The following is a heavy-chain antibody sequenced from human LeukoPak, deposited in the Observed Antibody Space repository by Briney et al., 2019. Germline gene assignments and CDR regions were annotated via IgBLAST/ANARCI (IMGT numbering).Heavy chain of an antibody. J-gene: IGHJ4*02. CDR1: GFTLSIYA. Sequence: GGSLRLSCAASGFTLSIYAMSWVRQAPGKGLEWVSATSSSDAGTYYADSVRGRFTISRDNSKNTLYLQMNSLRAEDAAVYYCAKVPYCYGGNSCYFDYWGQGTLVTVSS. CDR3: AKVPYCYGGNSCYFDY. V-gene: IGHV3-23*01. CDR2: TSSSDAGT. D-gene: IGHD4-23*01.